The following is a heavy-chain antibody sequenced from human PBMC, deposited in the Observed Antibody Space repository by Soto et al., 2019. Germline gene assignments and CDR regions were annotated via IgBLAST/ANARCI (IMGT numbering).Heavy chain of an antibody. V-gene: IGHV4-31*02. CDR3: GAAVAGNFDY. CDR1: GGSLKSGGYY. D-gene: IGHD6-19*01. CDR2: IYYSGST. Sequence: SETLSLTCTVSGGSLKSGGYYWSWIRQHPGKGLEWIGYIYYSGSTYYNPSLKSRVTISVDTSKNQFSLKLSSVTAADTAVYYCGAAVAGNFDYWGQGTLVTVSS. J-gene: IGHJ4*02.